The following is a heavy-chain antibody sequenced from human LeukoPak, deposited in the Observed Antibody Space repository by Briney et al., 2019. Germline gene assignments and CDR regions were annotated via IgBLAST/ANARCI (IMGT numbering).Heavy chain of an antibody. V-gene: IGHV1-69*04. D-gene: IGHD3-10*01. J-gene: IGHJ4*02. Sequence: ASVKVSCKASGGTFSSYAIRWVRQAPGQGLEWMGRIIPILGIANYAQKFQGRVTITADKSTSAAYMELSSLRSEDTAVYYCASLDLGDEWFGDSTQHRKNIDYWGQGTLVTVSS. CDR2: IIPILGIA. CDR3: ASLDLGDEWFGDSTQHRKNIDY. CDR1: GGTFSSYA.